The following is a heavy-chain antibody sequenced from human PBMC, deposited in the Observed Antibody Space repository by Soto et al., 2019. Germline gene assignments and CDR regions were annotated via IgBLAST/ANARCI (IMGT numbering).Heavy chain of an antibody. CDR1: GGSIRGYY. D-gene: IGHD1-26*01. CDR2: TYYRGTT. V-gene: IGHV4-59*01. J-gene: IGHJ4*02. Sequence: SETLSLTCSVSGGSIRGYYWTWIRQPPGKGLEWIGYTYYRGTTNYNPSLKSRVTISVDTSKNQFSLKLSSVTAADTAVYYCARDQIAIDYWGQGTLVTVSS. CDR3: ARDQIAIDY.